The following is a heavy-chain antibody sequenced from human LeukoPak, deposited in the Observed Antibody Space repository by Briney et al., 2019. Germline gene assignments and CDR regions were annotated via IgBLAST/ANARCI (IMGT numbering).Heavy chain of an antibody. CDR2: IKQDGSEK. J-gene: IGHJ5*02. D-gene: IGHD6-13*01. V-gene: IGHV3-7*01. CDR3: ATQGIAAAGRGSWFDP. Sequence: GGSLRLSCAASGFTFSSYWMSWVRQAPGKGLEWVAHIKQDGSEKYYVDSVKGRFTISRDNAKNSLYLQMNSLRAEDTAVYYCATQGIAAAGRGSWFDPWGQGTLVTVSS. CDR1: GFTFSSYW.